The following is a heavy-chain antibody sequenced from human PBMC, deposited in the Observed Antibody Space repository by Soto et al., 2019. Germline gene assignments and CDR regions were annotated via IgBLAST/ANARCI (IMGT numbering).Heavy chain of an antibody. CDR3: ARDLIGNYDI. D-gene: IGHD4-4*01. J-gene: IGHJ3*02. CDR2: LNWNGGRT. V-gene: IGHV3-20*04. CDR1: AFKFGDFG. Sequence: AWGYLRLSCAASAFKFGDFGMSWVRQAPGKGPEWVSGLNWNGGRTGYADSVKGRFTISRDNAKNSLFLQMNSLRVEDTAFYYCARDLIGNYDIWGKGTMVTVSS.